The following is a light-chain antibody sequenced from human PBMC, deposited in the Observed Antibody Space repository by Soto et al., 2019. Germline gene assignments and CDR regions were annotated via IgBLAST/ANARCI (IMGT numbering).Light chain of an antibody. CDR2: GAS. CDR1: QSVSSSY. CDR3: QQRSNWPLT. J-gene: IGKJ5*01. Sequence: IVLTQSPGTLSLSPGERATLSCRASQSVSSSYLAWYQQKPGQAPRLLIYGASGRATGIPDRFSGSGSGTDFTLTISRLEPEDFAVYYCQQRSNWPLTFGQGTRLEIK. V-gene: IGKV3D-20*02.